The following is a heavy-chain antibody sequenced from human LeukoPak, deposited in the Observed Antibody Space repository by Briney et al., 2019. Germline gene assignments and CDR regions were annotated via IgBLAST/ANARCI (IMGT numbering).Heavy chain of an antibody. CDR2: IYYSGTT. D-gene: IGHD2-21*02. V-gene: IGHV4-39*01. Sequence: PSETLSLTCTVSGDSINNDNYYWAWIRQPLGKGLEWIGSIYYSGTTYYNPSLNSRVSISGDTANNHFSLKVSSVTAADTAVYYCARQKRLLPNWFDPWGQGTLVTVSS. CDR3: ARQKRLLPNWFDP. CDR1: GDSINNDNYY. J-gene: IGHJ5*02.